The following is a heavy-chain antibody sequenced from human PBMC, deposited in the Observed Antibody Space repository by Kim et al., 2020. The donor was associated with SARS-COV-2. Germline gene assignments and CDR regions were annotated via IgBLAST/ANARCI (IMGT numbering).Heavy chain of an antibody. Sequence: GGSLRLSCAASGFTVSSNYMSWVRQAPGKGLEWVSVIYSGGSTYYADSVKGRFTISRDNSKNTLYLQMNSLRAEDTAVYYCARYHRGSCFDYWGQGTLVTVSS. CDR1: GFTVSSNY. CDR2: IYSGGST. V-gene: IGHV3-53*01. J-gene: IGHJ4*02. D-gene: IGHD3-16*01. CDR3: ARYHRGSCFDY.